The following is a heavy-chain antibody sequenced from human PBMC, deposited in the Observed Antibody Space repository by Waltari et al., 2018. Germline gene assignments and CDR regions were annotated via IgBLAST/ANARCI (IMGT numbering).Heavy chain of an antibody. CDR1: GFIVSSNC. V-gene: IGHV3-53*02. Sequence: EVQLVETGGGLIHPGGSLRVSCAASGFIVSSNCVGGVRPAPGGGLGGVSTLCPAGFTDCADSVKGRFTISRDSSKNTLDLQRSSLRAEDTAVYYCAKAGVSEGGRYYLDSWGQGTLVSVSS. J-gene: IGHJ4*02. D-gene: IGHD3-16*01. CDR2: LCPAGFT. CDR3: AKAGVSEGGRYYLDS.